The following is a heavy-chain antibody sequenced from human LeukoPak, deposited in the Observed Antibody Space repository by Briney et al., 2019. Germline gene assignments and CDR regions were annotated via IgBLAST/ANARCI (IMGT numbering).Heavy chain of an antibody. J-gene: IGHJ4*02. CDR1: GGSITSYY. Sequence: SETLSLTCTVSGGSITSYYWSWIRQPPAKGLEWIGYLYYSVGTNYNPSLKSRVTISGDTSKNQFSLRLTSVTAADTAVYYCARGGDRSGYYYSYWGQGTLVTVSS. D-gene: IGHD3-22*01. V-gene: IGHV4-59*12. CDR3: ARGGDRSGYYYSY. CDR2: LYYSVGT.